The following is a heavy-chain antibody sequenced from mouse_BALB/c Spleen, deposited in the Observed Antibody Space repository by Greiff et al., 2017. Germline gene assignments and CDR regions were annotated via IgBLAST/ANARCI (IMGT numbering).Heavy chain of an antibody. V-gene: IGHV1S81*02. Sequence: QVQLQQPGAELVKPGASVKLSCKASGYTFTSYWMHWVKQRPGQGLEWIGEINPSNGRTNYNEKFKSKATLTVDKSSSTAYMQLSSLASEDSAVYYCARSVQLRGDAMDYWGQGTSVTVSS. CDR1: GYTFTSYW. CDR3: ARSVQLRGDAMDY. D-gene: IGHD2-4*01. J-gene: IGHJ4*01. CDR2: INPSNGRT.